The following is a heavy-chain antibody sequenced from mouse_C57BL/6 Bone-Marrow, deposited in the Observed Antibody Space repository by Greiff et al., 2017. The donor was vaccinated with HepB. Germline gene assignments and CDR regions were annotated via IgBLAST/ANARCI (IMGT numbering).Heavy chain of an antibody. D-gene: IGHD2-3*01. CDR1: GYTFTSYW. V-gene: IGHV1-52*01. CDR3: ARDDWYFDV. CDR2: IDPSDSDT. Sequence: QVQLQQPGAELVRPGSSVKLSCKASGYTFTSYWMHWVKQRPIQGLEWIGNIDPSDSDTHYNQKFKDKATLTVDKSSSTAYMQLSSLTSEDSAVYYCARDDWYFDVWGTGTTVTVSS. J-gene: IGHJ1*03.